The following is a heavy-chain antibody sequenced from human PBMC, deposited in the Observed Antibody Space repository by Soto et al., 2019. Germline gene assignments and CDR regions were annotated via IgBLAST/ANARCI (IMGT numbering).Heavy chain of an antibody. CDR1: GFTFDDYA. V-gene: IGHV3-9*01. J-gene: IGHJ4*02. Sequence: GGSLRLSCAASGFTFDDYAMHWVRQAPGKGLEWVSGISWNSGSIGYADSVKGRFTISRDNAKNSLYLQMNSLRAEDTALYYCAKDGEDDYSNYYFDYWGQGTLVTVSS. CDR3: AKDGEDDYSNYYFDY. D-gene: IGHD4-4*01. CDR2: ISWNSGSI.